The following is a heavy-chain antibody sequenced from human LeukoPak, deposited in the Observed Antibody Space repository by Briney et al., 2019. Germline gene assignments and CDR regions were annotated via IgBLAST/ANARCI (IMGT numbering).Heavy chain of an antibody. CDR1: GGTFSSYA. CDR3: ARVGYSYGLGYYMDV. D-gene: IGHD5-18*01. J-gene: IGHJ6*03. Sequence: GSSVKVSCKASGGTFSSYAISWVRQAPGQGLEWMGRIIPIFGTANYAQKFQGRVTITTDESTSTAYMELSSLRSEDTAVYYCARVGYSYGLGYYMDVWGKGTTVTVSS. CDR2: IIPIFGTA. V-gene: IGHV1-69*05.